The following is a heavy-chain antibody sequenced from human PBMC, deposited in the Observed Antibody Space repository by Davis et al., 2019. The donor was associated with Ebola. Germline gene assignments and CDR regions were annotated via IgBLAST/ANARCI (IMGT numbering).Heavy chain of an antibody. CDR2: IKSDVSYI. CDR1: GFTFYRYE. V-gene: IGHV3-21*01. Sequence: GGSLRLSCAASGFTFYRYEMNWVRHPPGGGLEWVASIKSDVSYIYYAASVRGRFTVSRDNAKNSLYLQMTSLKVEDSAVYFCARKDFGDYAYSDYWGQGTLVTVSS. CDR3: ARKDFGDYAYSDY. J-gene: IGHJ4*02. D-gene: IGHD4-17*01.